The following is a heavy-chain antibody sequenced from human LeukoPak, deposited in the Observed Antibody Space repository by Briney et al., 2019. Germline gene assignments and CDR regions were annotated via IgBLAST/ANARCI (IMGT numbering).Heavy chain of an antibody. CDR3: ARDPTHYGSGSYYMNWFDP. V-gene: IGHV1-46*01. J-gene: IGHJ5*02. Sequence: ASVKVSCKASGYTFTSYYMHWVRQAPGQGLEWMGIINPSGGSTSYAQKFQGRVTMTRDTSTSTIYMELSSLRSEDTAVYYCARDPTHYGSGSYYMNWFDPWGQGTLVTVSS. D-gene: IGHD3-10*01. CDR1: GYTFTSYY. CDR2: INPSGGST.